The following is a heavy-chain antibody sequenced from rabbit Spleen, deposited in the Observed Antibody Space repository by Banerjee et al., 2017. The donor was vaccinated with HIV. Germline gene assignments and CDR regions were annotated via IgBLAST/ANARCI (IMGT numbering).Heavy chain of an antibody. CDR1: GFSFSGSYW. CDR3: ARDAGRGDYIDGVFNL. Sequence: QEQLVESGGDLVKPGASLTLTCTASGFSFSGSYWICWVRQAPGKGLEWIACIYAGSGSGHYGGWAKGRFPISKTSSTTVTLQMTSLTAADTATYFCARDAGRGDYIDGVFNLWGQGTLVTVS. V-gene: IGHV1S45*01. CDR2: IYAGSGSG. D-gene: IGHD8-1*01. J-gene: IGHJ4*01.